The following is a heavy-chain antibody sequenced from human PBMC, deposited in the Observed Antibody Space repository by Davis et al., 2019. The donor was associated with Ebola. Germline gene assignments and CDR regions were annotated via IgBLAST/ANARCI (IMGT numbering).Heavy chain of an antibody. CDR1: GFTFSGSA. CDR2: IRSKANSYAT. J-gene: IGHJ4*02. Sequence: GESLKISCAASGFTFSGSAMHWVRQASGKGLEWVGRIRSKANSYATACAASVKGRFTISRDDSKNTAYLQMNSLKTEDTAVYYCTISGGDSDYWGQGTLVTVSS. V-gene: IGHV3-73*01. CDR3: TISGGDSDY. D-gene: IGHD2-21*02.